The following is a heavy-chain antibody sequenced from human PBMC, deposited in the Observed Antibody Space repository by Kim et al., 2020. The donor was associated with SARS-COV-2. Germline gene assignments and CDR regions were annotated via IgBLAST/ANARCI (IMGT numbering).Heavy chain of an antibody. CDR3: ARDPEVLLWFGEYKSDAFDI. Sequence: ASVKVSCKASGYTFTSYAMNWVRQAPGQGLEWMGWINTNTGNPTYAQGFTGRFVFSLDTSVSTAYLQISSLKAEDTAVYYCARDPEVLLWFGEYKSDAFDIWGQGTMVTVSS. D-gene: IGHD3-10*01. CDR2: INTNTGNP. V-gene: IGHV7-4-1*02. CDR1: GYTFTSYA. J-gene: IGHJ3*02.